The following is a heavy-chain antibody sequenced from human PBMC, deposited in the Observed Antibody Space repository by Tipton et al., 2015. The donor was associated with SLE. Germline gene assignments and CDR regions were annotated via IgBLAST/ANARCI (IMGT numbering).Heavy chain of an antibody. CDR3: ARAGLRFLEWPSDYYGMDV. Sequence: QLVQSGGGLVKPGGSLRLSCEGSGFTFIDYYMNWIRQAPGKGLEWVSYISSSGSTIYYADSVKGRFTISRDNAKNSLILQMNSLRAEDTAVYYCARAGLRFLEWPSDYYGMDVWGQGTTVTVSS. D-gene: IGHD3-3*01. CDR2: ISSSGSTI. J-gene: IGHJ6*02. V-gene: IGHV3-11*01. CDR1: GFTFIDYY.